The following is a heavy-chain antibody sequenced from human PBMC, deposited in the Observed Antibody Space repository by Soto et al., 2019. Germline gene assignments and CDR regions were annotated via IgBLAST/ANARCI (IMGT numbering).Heavy chain of an antibody. CDR2: ISPYNGNT. CDR1: GYTFTSYG. Sequence: ASVKVSCKASGYTFTSYGISWVRQAPGQGLEWMGWISPYNGNTNYAQKLQGRVTMTTDTSTSTAYMELRSLRSDDTAVYYCARGGQKGFYDTRPIVDYWGQGTLVPF. J-gene: IGHJ4*02. V-gene: IGHV1-18*01. CDR3: ARGGQKGFYDTRPIVDY. D-gene: IGHD2-21*01.